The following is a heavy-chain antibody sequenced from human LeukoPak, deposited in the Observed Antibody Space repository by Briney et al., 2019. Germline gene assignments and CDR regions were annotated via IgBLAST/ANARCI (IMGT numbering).Heavy chain of an antibody. CDR1: GFTFSSYW. D-gene: IGHD5-12*01. V-gene: IGHV4-59*12. CDR3: MRGGSGSDSDY. CDR2: IYYSGST. J-gene: IGHJ4*02. Sequence: GSLRLSCAASGFTFSSYWMSWVRQAPGKGLEWIGYIYYSGSTYYNPSLKSRLTISVDTSKNQFSLKLSSVTASDTAVYYCMRGGSGSDSDYWGQGTLVTVSS.